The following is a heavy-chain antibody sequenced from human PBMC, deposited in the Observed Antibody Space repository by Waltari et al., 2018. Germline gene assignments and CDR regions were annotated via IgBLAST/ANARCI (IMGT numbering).Heavy chain of an antibody. Sequence: QVQLQESGPGVVEPSETLSLTCTVSGDSISRNYWSWRRQPPGMGLEWTGYIFYTGSTNYNPSLNRRGTLSVDTSKNQFCLKLRSVTAADTDVYYCARIVMGTGITIGFDHWGQGTRVTVSS. CDR1: GDSISRNY. D-gene: IGHD3-10*01. J-gene: IGHJ4*02. CDR2: IFYTGST. CDR3: ARIVMGTGITIGFDH. V-gene: IGHV4-59*01.